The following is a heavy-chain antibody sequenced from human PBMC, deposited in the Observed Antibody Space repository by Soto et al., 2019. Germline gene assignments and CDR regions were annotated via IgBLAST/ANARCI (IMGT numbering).Heavy chain of an antibody. CDR2: IYYSGST. CDR1: GGSISSGGYY. J-gene: IGHJ4*02. V-gene: IGHV4-31*03. Sequence: QVQLQESGPGLVKPSQTLSLTCTVSGGSISSGGYYWSWIRQHPGKGLEWIGYIYYSGSTYYNPSLKRRVTISVDTSKNQFTLKLSSVTAADTAVYYCARTGSSGYYYFLGYWGQGTLVTVSS. D-gene: IGHD3-22*01. CDR3: ARTGSSGYYYFLGY.